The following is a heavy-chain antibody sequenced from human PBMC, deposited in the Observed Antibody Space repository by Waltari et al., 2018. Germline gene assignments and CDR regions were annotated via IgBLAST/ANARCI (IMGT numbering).Heavy chain of an antibody. CDR1: GFTVRSNY. CDR2: IYSGGST. J-gene: IGHJ4*02. V-gene: IGHV3-53*01. D-gene: IGHD3-10*01. Sequence: VQLVESGVGLIQPGGALRLSCAASGFTVRSNYMLWVRQTPGKGLEWVSSIYSGGSTYYADSVKGRFTISRDNSKNTLYLQMNSLRAEDTAVYYCARTKVRGVIITALYYFDYWGQGTLVTVSS. CDR3: ARTKVRGVIITALYYFDY.